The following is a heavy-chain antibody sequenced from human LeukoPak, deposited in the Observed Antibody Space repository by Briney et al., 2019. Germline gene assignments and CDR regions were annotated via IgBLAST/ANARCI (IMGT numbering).Heavy chain of an antibody. CDR2: ITSNGGRT. Sequence: GGSLRLSCAASGFTFSDYPMHWVRQAPGKGLENVSGITSNGGRTYYANSVTGRFTISRDNSNNTLYLQMGGLRVEDMAVYFCARDLPGDYWGQGTLVTVSS. J-gene: IGHJ4*02. CDR1: GFTFSDYP. CDR3: ARDLPGDY. V-gene: IGHV3-64*01.